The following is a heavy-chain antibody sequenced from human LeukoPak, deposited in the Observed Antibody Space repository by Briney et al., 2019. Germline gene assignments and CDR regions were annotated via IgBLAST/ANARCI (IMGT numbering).Heavy chain of an antibody. CDR2: IIPIFGTA. Sequence: SVKVSCKASGGTFSSYAISWVRQAPGQGLEWMGGIIPIFGTANCAQKFQGRVTITADESTSTAYMELSSLRSEDTAVYYCARGGDILTGYGFDYWGQGTLVTVSS. CDR1: GGTFSSYA. D-gene: IGHD3-9*01. V-gene: IGHV1-69*13. J-gene: IGHJ4*02. CDR3: ARGGDILTGYGFDY.